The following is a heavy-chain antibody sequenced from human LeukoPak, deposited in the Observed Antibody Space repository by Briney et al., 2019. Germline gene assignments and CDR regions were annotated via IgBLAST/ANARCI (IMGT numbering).Heavy chain of an antibody. Sequence: SETLSLTCAVSGYSISSGYYWGWIRQPPGKGLEWIGSIYHSGSTYYNPSLKSRVTISVDTSKNQFSLKLNSVTAADTAVYYCARQEEPSCYDYWGQGTLVTVSS. D-gene: IGHD2-2*01. CDR3: ARQEEPSCYDY. V-gene: IGHV4-38-2*01. CDR1: GYSISSGYY. J-gene: IGHJ4*02. CDR2: IYHSGST.